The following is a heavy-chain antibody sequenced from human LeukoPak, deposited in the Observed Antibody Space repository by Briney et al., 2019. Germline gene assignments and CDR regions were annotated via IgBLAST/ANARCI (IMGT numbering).Heavy chain of an antibody. CDR2: IYYSGST. V-gene: IGHV4-30-4*08. Sequence: PSQTLSLTCTVSGGSISSDDYYWSWIRQPPGKGLEWIGYIYYSGSTYYNPSLKSRVTISEDTPKNQFSLKLRSVTAADTAVYYCARAIAVAGVGAFGYMDVWGKGTTVTVSS. D-gene: IGHD1-26*01. J-gene: IGHJ6*03. CDR1: GGSISSDDYY. CDR3: ARAIAVAGVGAFGYMDV.